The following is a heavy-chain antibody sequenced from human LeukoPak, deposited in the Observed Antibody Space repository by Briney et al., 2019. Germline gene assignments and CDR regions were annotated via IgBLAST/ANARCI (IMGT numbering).Heavy chain of an antibody. CDR1: GFTFSKYG. Sequence: PGGSLRLSCAASGFTFSKYGMYWVRQAPGKGLEWVAFIRNDGRKKYYTESVKGRFTISRDNSKNTLYLQMNSMRAEDTAVYYCARDLNYGDLLDYWGQGTLVTVSS. J-gene: IGHJ4*02. CDR2: IRNDGRKK. CDR3: ARDLNYGDLLDY. D-gene: IGHD4-17*01. V-gene: IGHV3-30*02.